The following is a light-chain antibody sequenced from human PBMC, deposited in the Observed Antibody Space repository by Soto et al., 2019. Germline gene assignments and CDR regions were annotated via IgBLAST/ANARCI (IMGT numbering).Light chain of an antibody. CDR2: DND. V-gene: IGLV1-51*01. J-gene: IGLJ2*01. Sequence: QSVLTQPPSVSAAPGQKVTISCSGGSSNIGNNYVSWYQQLPGTAPKLLIYDNDKQPSGIPDRFSGSKSGTSATLGITGLQTGDEADYYCGTWDNSLGDGHVVFGGGTKLTVL. CDR3: GTWDNSLGDGHVV. CDR1: SSNIGNNY.